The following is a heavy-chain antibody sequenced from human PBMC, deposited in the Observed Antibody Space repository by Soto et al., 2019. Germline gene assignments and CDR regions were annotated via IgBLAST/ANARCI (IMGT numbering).Heavy chain of an antibody. D-gene: IGHD3-22*01. CDR2: IYWDDDE. J-gene: IGHJ4*02. Sequence: QITLKESGPTLVKPTQTLTLTCTFSGFSLSTRGVGVGWIRQPPGKALEWLALIYWDDDERYSPSLKSRLTSTKDTTKNQVVLTMSNMYPVDTATYYCVRDSSGYYGFDYWGQGTLVTVSS. CDR3: VRDSSGYYGFDY. V-gene: IGHV2-5*02. CDR1: GFSLSTRGVG.